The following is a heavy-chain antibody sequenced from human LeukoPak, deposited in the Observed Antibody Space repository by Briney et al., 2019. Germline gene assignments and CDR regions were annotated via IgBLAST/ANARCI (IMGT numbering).Heavy chain of an antibody. CDR3: AKDRAKHIVVVTAAVDY. Sequence: PGGSLRLXYAASGFTFSSYAMSWVRQAPGRVLEWVSATSGSGGSTYYADSVKGRFTISRDNSKNTLYLQMNSLRAEDTAVHYCAKDRAKHIVVVTAAVDYWGQGTLVTVSS. J-gene: IGHJ4*02. V-gene: IGHV3-23*01. CDR2: TSGSGGST. D-gene: IGHD2-21*02. CDR1: GFTFSSYA.